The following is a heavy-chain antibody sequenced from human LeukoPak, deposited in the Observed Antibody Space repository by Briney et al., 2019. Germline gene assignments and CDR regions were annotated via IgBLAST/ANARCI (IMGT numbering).Heavy chain of an antibody. V-gene: IGHV3-30-3*01. CDR1: GFTFSSYA. D-gene: IGHD5-18*01. J-gene: IGHJ4*02. Sequence: PGGSLRLSCAASGFTFSSYAMHWVRRAPGKGLEWVAVISYDGSNKYYADSVKGRFTISRDSSKNTLYLQMNSLRAEDTAVYYCARNPRIQLWLQPFDYWGQGTLVTVSS. CDR2: ISYDGSNK. CDR3: ARNPRIQLWLQPFDY.